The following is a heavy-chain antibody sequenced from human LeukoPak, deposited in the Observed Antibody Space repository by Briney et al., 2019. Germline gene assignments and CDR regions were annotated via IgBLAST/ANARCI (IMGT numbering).Heavy chain of an antibody. D-gene: IGHD5-12*01. CDR2: IYYTGST. V-gene: IGHV4-31*03. CDR1: GGSISSGGYY. Sequence: SQTLSLTSTVSGGSISSGGYYWSWIRQHPGKGLEWIGYIYYTGSTSYNPSLKSRLTISVDTSKNQFSLKLTSVTAADTAVYFCARANGRRRYSGYEFGYWGQGTLVTVSS. CDR3: ARANGRRRYSGYEFGY. J-gene: IGHJ4*02.